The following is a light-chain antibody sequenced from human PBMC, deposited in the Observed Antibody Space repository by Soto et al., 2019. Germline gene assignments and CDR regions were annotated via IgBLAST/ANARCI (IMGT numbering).Light chain of an antibody. CDR1: SSNIGAGYD. J-gene: IGLJ1*01. CDR2: GNS. CDR3: AAWDDSLNGYV. Sequence: QSVLTQPPSVSGAPGQRVTISCTGSSSNIGAGYDVHWYQQVPGTAPKLLIYGNSNRPSGVPDRFSASKSGTSASLAISGLQSEDEADYYCAAWDDSLNGYVFGTGTKLTVL. V-gene: IGLV1-40*01.